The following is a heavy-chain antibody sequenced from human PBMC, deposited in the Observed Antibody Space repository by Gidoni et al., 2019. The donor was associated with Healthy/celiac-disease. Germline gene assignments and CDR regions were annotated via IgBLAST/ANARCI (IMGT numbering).Heavy chain of an antibody. CDR1: GFTFSSYA. CDR2: ISGSGGST. J-gene: IGHJ4*02. V-gene: IGHV3-23*01. D-gene: IGHD2-21*02. Sequence: EVQLLESGGGLVQPGGSLRLSCAASGFTFSSYAMSWVRQAPGKGLEWVSAISGSGGSTYYADSVKGRFTISRDNSKNTLYLQMNSLRAENTAVYYCAKDRARAYCGGDCYNYFDYWGQGTLVTVSS. CDR3: AKDRARAYCGGDCYNYFDY.